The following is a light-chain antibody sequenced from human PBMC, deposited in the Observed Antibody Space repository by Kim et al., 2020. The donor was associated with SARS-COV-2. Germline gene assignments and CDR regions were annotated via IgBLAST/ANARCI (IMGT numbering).Light chain of an antibody. CDR1: SGHTTNI. J-gene: IGLJ3*02. CDR3: ETWDSNIGV. V-gene: IGLV4-60*03. CDR2: VEGSGSY. Sequence: QLVLTQSSSASASLGSSVKLTCTLSSGHTTNIIAWHQQPPGKAPRYLMKVEGSGSYNKGSGVPDRFSGSSSGADRYLTISNLQSEDEADYYCETWDSNIGVFGGGTKLAVL.